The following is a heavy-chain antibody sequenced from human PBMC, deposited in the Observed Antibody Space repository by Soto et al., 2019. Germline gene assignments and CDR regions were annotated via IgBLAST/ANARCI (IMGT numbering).Heavy chain of an antibody. CDR2: ISDSSDST. V-gene: IGHV3-23*01. D-gene: IGHD6-19*01. CDR3: AKDKPAAGSQWLVPI. Sequence: GGSLRLSCATSGFTFSTCAMTWVRQTPGMGLQWVSAISDSSDSTYYADSVRGRFTISRDNSKNTLYLHLNNLGAEDTAIYYCAKDKPAAGSQWLVPIWAQGTLVTVS. J-gene: IGHJ4*02. CDR1: GFTFSTCA.